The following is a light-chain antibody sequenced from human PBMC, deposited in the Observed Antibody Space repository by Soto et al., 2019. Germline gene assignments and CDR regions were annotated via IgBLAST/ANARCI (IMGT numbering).Light chain of an antibody. J-gene: IGLJ1*01. V-gene: IGLV2-14*01. CDR2: EVS. CDR1: SSDVGGYNY. Sequence: QSVLTQPPSASGSPGQSITISCTGTSSDVGGYNYVSWYQQHPGKAPKLMIYEVSYRPSGVSDRFSGSKSGNTASLTISGLQAEDEADYYCCSYTSSITYVSGTGTKVTVL. CDR3: CSYTSSITYV.